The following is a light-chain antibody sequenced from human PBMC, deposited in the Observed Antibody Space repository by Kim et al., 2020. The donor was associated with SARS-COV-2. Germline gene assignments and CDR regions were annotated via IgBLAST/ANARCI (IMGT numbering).Light chain of an antibody. V-gene: IGKV3-20*01. CDR1: QSVADNH. CDR2: GTS. CDR3: QQYDRPPYT. J-gene: IGKJ2*01. Sequence: LSPGERVIPSCRASQSVADNHLAWFQQEPGQAPRLLIYGTSSRATGIPDRFSGSGSGTDFTLTISRLEPEDSAVYYCQQYDRPPYTFGQGTKLEIK.